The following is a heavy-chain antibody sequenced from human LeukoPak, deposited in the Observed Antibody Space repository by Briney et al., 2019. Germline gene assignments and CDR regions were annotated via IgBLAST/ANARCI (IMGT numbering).Heavy chain of an antibody. CDR3: ARLQTSYYYYGMDV. V-gene: IGHV4-59*08. J-gene: IGHJ6*02. CDR2: IYYSGST. Sequence: KPSETLSLTCAVYGGSFSGYYWSWIRQPPGKGLEWIGYIYYSGSTNYNPSLKSRVTISVDTSKNQFSLKLSSVTAADTAVYYCARLQTSYYYYGMDVWGQGTTVTVSS. CDR1: GGSFSGYY. D-gene: IGHD4-11*01.